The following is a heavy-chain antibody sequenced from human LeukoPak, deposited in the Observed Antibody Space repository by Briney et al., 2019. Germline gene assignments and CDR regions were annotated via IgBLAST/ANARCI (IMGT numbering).Heavy chain of an antibody. V-gene: IGHV5-10-1*04. CDR3: ARFSVGGTYYPNF. CDR2: IDPSDPYT. Sequence: GGSLQIPCQRSGYSFTSYWISWVRELPGGGLEGTGRIDPSDPYTNYSPSFQGQVTISADKSISTAYLQWSSLKASDTAMYYCARFSVGGTYYPNFWGRGPLVCVSS. J-gene: IGHJ4*02. CDR1: GYSFTSYW. D-gene: IGHD1-26*01.